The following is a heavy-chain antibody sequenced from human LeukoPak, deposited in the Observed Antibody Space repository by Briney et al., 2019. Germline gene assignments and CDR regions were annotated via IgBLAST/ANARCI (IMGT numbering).Heavy chain of an antibody. CDR1: GFTFSSYS. CDR2: ISSSSSYI. CDR3: ARGMTTVTVDY. V-gene: IGHV3-21*01. Sequence: PGGSLRLSCAASGFTFSSYSMNWVRQAQGKGREWVSSISSSSSYIYYADSVKGRFTISRDNAKNSLYMQMNSLRAEDTAVYYCARGMTTVTVDYWGQGTLVTVSS. D-gene: IGHD4-17*01. J-gene: IGHJ4*02.